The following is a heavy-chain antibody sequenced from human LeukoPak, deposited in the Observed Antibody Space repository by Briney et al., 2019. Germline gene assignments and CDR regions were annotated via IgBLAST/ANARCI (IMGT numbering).Heavy chain of an antibody. V-gene: IGHV3-23*01. D-gene: IGHD3-22*01. J-gene: IGHJ4*02. CDR1: GFTFNTYA. Sequence: PGGSLRLSCAASGFTFNTYAITWVRQAPGEGLEWVSTVSGHGTSSYYPDSVKGRFTVSRDNSKNTVFLQMSSLGAEDSAQYYCAKSVDSRGYWFERGADFWGQGTVVTVSS. CDR3: AKSVDSRGYWFERGADF. CDR2: VSGHGTSS.